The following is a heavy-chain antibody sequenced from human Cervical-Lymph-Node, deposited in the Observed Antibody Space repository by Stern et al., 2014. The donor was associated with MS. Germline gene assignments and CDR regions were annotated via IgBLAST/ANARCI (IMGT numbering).Heavy chain of an antibody. CDR3: TTDRHDYGDYQAFDI. CDR2: IQSNTDGGTT. D-gene: IGHD4-17*01. V-gene: IGHV3-15*01. CDR1: GFTFSKAW. Sequence: EVQLVQSGGGLVKPGGSLRLSCAASGFTFSKAWMSWVRQAPGQGLERVGRIQSNTDGGTTDYDATVKGRFTSARYDSKNTLYLQMNSLKTEDTAVYYCTTDRHDYGDYQAFDIWGQGTMVTVSS. J-gene: IGHJ3*02.